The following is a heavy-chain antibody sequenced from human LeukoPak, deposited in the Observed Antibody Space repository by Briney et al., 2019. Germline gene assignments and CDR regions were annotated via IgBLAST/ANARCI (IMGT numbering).Heavy chain of an antibody. CDR1: GGSFSNYY. Sequence: NPSETLSLTCAVYGGSFSNYYCTWIRQAPGKGLVWIGEIHPSGSTNYNPSLLSRVTLSLDASKNQFSLRLTSVTAADTAVYFCARGLDTYKSGVDWGQGTLVTVSS. J-gene: IGHJ4*02. CDR2: IHPSGST. V-gene: IGHV4-34*01. D-gene: IGHD1-26*01. CDR3: ARGLDTYKSGVD.